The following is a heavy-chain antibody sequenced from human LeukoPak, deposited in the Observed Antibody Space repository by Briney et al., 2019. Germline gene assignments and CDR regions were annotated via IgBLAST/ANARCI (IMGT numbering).Heavy chain of an antibody. CDR3: ARETLINVDAFDI. Sequence: GGSLRLSCAASGFTLSSYWMHWVRQAPGKGLVRVSRINSDGSSTGYADSVKGRFTISRDNAKNTLYLQMNSLRAEDTAVYYCARETLINVDAFDIWGQGTMVTVSS. V-gene: IGHV3-74*01. CDR1: GFTLSSYW. J-gene: IGHJ3*02. CDR2: INSDGSST. D-gene: IGHD3-16*01.